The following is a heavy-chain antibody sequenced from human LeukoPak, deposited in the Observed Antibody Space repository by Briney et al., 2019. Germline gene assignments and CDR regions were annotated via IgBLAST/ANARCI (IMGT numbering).Heavy chain of an antibody. CDR1: GFTFSSYS. V-gene: IGHV3-21*01. Sequence: GSLRLSCAASGFTFSSYSMNWVRQAPGKGLEWVSSISSSSSYIYYADSVKGRFTISRDNAKNSLYLQMNSLRAEDTAVYYCARTGAVGSYYFDYWGQGTLVTVSS. J-gene: IGHJ4*02. CDR2: ISSSSSYI. CDR3: ARTGAVGSYYFDY. D-gene: IGHD6-19*01.